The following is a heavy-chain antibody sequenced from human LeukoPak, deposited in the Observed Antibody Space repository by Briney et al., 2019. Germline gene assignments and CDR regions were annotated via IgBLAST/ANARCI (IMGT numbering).Heavy chain of an antibody. CDR1: GFTFSSYG. D-gene: IGHD3-10*01. CDR2: IWYDGSNK. J-gene: IGHJ6*04. Sequence: PGRSLRLSCAASGFTFSSYGMHWVRQAPGKGLEWVAVIWYDGSNKYYADSVKGRFTISRDNSKNTLYLQMNSLRAEDTAVYYCARDLLLNMVRGVIITPHYYYYGMDVWGKGTTVTVSS. V-gene: IGHV3-33*01. CDR3: ARDLLLNMVRGVIITPHYYYYGMDV.